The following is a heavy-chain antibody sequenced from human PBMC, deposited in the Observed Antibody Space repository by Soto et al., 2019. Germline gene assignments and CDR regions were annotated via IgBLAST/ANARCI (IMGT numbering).Heavy chain of an antibody. D-gene: IGHD1-1*01. CDR1: GFTFSSYA. Sequence: QVQLVESGGGVVQPGRSLSLSCAASGFTFSSYAMHWVRQAPGKGLEWVAVISYDGSNKYYAESVKGRFTMSRDNLKKPLYLQMNSLRSEDTAVYYCAMDRLRYNWNDFPYYYYGMDVWGQGTTVTVSS. CDR3: AMDRLRYNWNDFPYYYYGMDV. CDR2: ISYDGSNK. V-gene: IGHV3-30-3*01. J-gene: IGHJ6*02.